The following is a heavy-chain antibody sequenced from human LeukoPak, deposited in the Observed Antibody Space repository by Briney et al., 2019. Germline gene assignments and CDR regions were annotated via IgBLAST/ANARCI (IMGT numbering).Heavy chain of an antibody. CDR1: GGSISSYY. V-gene: IGHV4-59*01. D-gene: IGHD3-3*01. CDR3: ARVISKRITIFGVVITWFDP. J-gene: IGHJ5*02. Sequence: SETLSLTCTVSGGSISSYYWSWIRQPPGKGLEWIGYIYYSGSTNYNPSLKSRVTISVDTSKNQFSLKLSPVTAADTAVYYCARVISKRITIFGVVITWFDPWGQGTLVTVSS. CDR2: IYYSGST.